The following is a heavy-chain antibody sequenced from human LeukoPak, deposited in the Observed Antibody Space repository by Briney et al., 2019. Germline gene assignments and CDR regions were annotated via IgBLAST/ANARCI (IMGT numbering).Heavy chain of an antibody. CDR3: AKVYYDFWSGPDY. J-gene: IGHJ4*02. Sequence: PGGSLRLSCAASGFTFSTYWMSWVRQAPGKGLEWVANIKQDGSEKYYVDSVKGRFTISRDNSKNTLYLQMNSLRAEDTAVYYCAKVYYDFWSGPDYWGQGTLVTVSS. CDR2: IKQDGSEK. CDR1: GFTFSTYW. D-gene: IGHD3-3*01. V-gene: IGHV3-7*03.